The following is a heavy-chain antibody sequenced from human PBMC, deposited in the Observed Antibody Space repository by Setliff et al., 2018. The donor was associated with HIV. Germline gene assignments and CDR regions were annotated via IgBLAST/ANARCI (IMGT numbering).Heavy chain of an antibody. V-gene: IGHV3-23*01. D-gene: IGHD6-19*01. CDR3: AKDPPTWQWLFDY. CDR1: GGSFSGYY. Sequence: ETLSLTCAVYGGSFSGYYWSWIRQAPGKGLEWVSAIDPTGTYTYYADSVKGRFTVSRDNSKNTLYLQMNSLRAEDTAVYYCAKDPPTWQWLFDYWGQGTLVTVSS. CDR2: IDPTGTYT. J-gene: IGHJ4*02.